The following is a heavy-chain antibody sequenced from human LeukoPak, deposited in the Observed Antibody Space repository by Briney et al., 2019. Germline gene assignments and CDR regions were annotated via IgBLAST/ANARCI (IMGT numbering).Heavy chain of an antibody. Sequence: GESLKISCQGSGYTFMNYWITWVRQMPGKGLEWMGRIDSSDSYTNHSPSFQGHVTISADKSLSTVYLQWSSLKASDTAIYYCARLMYDWRSIDFWGQGTLVTVSSAHQHGSLCGYYYYDVDVWGQGTTVTVSS. V-gene: IGHV5-10-1*01. D-gene: IGHD1-1*01. CDR3: ARLMYDWRSIDFWGQGTLVTVSSAHQHGSLCGYYYYDVDV. J-gene: IGHJ6*02. CDR2: IDSSDSYT. CDR1: GYTFMNYW.